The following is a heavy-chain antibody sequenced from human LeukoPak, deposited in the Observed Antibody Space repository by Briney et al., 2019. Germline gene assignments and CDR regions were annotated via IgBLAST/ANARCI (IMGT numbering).Heavy chain of an antibody. Sequence: SVTLSLTCTVSGDSINSLDLWSWVRQPPGKGLEWIGEMYLSGTTHSTPSVKSRFTISIDKSKNQFFLNLSSVTAADTAVYYCAGLVGRYSSALYCYYFDYWGRGPWSPSPQ. V-gene: IGHV4-4*02. CDR2: MYLSGTT. CDR1: GDSINSLDL. J-gene: IGHJ4*02. CDR3: AGLVGRYSSALYCYYFDY. D-gene: IGHD1-26*01.